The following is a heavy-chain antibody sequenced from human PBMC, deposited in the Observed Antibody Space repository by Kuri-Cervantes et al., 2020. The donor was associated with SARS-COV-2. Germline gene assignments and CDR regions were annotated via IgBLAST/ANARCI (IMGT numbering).Heavy chain of an antibody. V-gene: IGHV3-48*01. J-gene: IGHJ6*02. CDR2: ISSSSSTI. Sequence: GEFLKISWAASGFTFSSYSMNWVRQAPGKGLEWVSYISSSSSTIYYADSVKGLFTLSRDNSKNTLYLQMNSLRAEDTAVYYCLKATLRYFVGGKGVWGQGTTVTVSS. CDR3: LKATLRYFVGGKGV. CDR1: GFTFSSYS. D-gene: IGHD3-9*01.